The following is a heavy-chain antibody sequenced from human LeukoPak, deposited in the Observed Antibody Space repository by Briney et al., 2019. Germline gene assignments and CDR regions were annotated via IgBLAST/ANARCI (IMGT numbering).Heavy chain of an antibody. CDR3: AKLWFGELPQIDY. CDR1: GFTFSSHA. CDR2: ISGSGGST. Sequence: GGSLRLSCAASGFTFSSHAMSWVRQAPGKGLEWVSAISGSGGSTFYADSVKGRFTISRDNSKNTLYLQMNSLRAEDTAVYYCAKLWFGELPQIDYWGQGTLVTVSS. J-gene: IGHJ4*02. D-gene: IGHD3-10*01. V-gene: IGHV3-23*01.